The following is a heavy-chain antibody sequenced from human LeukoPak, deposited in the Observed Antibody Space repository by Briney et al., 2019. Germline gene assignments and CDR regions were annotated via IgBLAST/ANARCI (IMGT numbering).Heavy chain of an antibody. CDR3: ARDAYYYDSSSYYRNAFDI. J-gene: IGHJ3*02. Sequence: GGSLRLYCAASGFTFSDYYMSWIRQAPGKGLEWLSYIYGIDSTISYAASVKGRFTISRDNAKNSLYLQMNSLRAEDTAVYYCARDAYYYDSSSYYRNAFDIWGQGTVVTVSS. V-gene: IGHV3-11*01. CDR1: GFTFSDYY. D-gene: IGHD3-22*01. CDR2: IYGIDSTI.